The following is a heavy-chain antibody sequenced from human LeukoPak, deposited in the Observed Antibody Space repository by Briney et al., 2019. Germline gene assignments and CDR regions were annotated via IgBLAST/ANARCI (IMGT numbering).Heavy chain of an antibody. D-gene: IGHD6-13*01. V-gene: IGHV5-51*01. CDR3: ARRGGGVAAAKRFFDY. J-gene: IGHJ4*02. CDR2: IYPGDSDT. CDR1: GYSFTSYW. Sequence: GESLKISCKGSGYSFTSYWIGWVRQLTGKGLEWMGIIYPGDSDTRYSPSFQGQVTISADKSISTAYLQWSSLKASDTAMYYCARRGGGVAAAKRFFDYWGQGTLVTVSS.